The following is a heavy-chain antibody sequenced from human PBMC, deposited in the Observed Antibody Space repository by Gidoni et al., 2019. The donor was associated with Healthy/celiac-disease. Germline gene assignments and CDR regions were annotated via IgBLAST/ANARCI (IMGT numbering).Heavy chain of an antibody. CDR2: IGTAGDT. Sequence: EVQLVESGGGLVQPGGSLRLSCAASGFTFSSYDMHWVRQATGKGLEWVSAIGTAGDTYYPGSVKGRFTISRENAKNSLYLQMNSLRAGDTAVYYCARGNKKGATTPDPFDYWGQGTLVTVSS. CDR1: GFTFSSYD. D-gene: IGHD1-1*01. V-gene: IGHV3-13*01. CDR3: ARGNKKGATTPDPFDY. J-gene: IGHJ4*02.